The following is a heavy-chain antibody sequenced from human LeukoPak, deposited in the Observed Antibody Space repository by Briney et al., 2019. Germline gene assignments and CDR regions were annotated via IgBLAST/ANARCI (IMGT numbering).Heavy chain of an antibody. CDR3: VRDDDRPDNGLDY. J-gene: IGHJ4*02. CDR1: GFTLDDYA. CDR2: ISWNSGSI. D-gene: IGHD3-22*01. Sequence: GGSLRLSCAASGFTLDDYAMHWVRQAPGKGLEWVSGISWNSGSIGYADSVKGRFTISRDNAKNSLYLQMNSLRAEDTALYYCVRDDDRPDNGLDYWGQGTLVTVSS. V-gene: IGHV3-9*01.